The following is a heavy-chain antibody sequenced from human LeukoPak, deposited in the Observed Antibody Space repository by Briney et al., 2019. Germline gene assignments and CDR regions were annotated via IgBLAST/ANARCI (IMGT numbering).Heavy chain of an antibody. CDR2: INPNSGAT. CDR1: GYTFTGYY. CDR3: AIFYYDISGYLDY. Sequence: GAPVKVSCKASGYTFTGYYMHWVRQAPGQGLVWMGWINPNSGATNLAQKFQGRVTMTRDTSISTAYMELSSLRSDDTAVYYCAIFYYDISGYLDYWGQGTLVTVSS. V-gene: IGHV1-2*02. D-gene: IGHD3-22*01. J-gene: IGHJ4*02.